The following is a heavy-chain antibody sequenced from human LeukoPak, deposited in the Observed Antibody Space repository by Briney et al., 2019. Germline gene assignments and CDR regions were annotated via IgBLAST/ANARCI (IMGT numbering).Heavy chain of an antibody. CDR2: IYYSWST. CDR1: CGSISSSSYY. Sequence: SETLSLTCTVSCGSISSSSYYWGLIRQPPGKGLEWIGSIYYSWSTYYNPSLKSRVTISVDTSKNQFSLKLSSVTAADTAVYYCARNTRYYYDSSGYYWFDYWGQGTLVTVSS. V-gene: IGHV4-39*07. J-gene: IGHJ4*02. CDR3: ARNTRYYYDSSGYYWFDY. D-gene: IGHD3-22*01.